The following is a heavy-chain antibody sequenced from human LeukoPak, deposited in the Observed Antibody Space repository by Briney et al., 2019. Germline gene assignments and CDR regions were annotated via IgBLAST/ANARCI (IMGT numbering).Heavy chain of an antibody. Sequence: GGSLRLSCAASGFTFSSYAMSWVRQAPGKGLEWVSAISGSGGSTYYADSVKGRFTISRDNSKNTLYLQMNCLRAEDTAVYYCAKDLVELLDATQYYYDSSGYYSNWFDPWGQGTLVTVSS. CDR1: GFTFSSYA. V-gene: IGHV3-23*01. D-gene: IGHD3-22*01. J-gene: IGHJ5*02. CDR2: ISGSGGST. CDR3: AKDLVELLDATQYYYDSSGYYSNWFDP.